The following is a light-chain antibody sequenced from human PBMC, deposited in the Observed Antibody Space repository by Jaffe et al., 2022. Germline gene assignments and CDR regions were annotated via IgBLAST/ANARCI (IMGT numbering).Light chain of an antibody. V-gene: IGKV3-20*01. Sequence: EIVLTQSPGTLSLSPGERATLSCRASQSVSSNYLAWYQQKPGQAPRLLIYGASSRAAGVPDRFSGSGSGTDFTLTISRLEPEDFAVYYCQQYGRSLPYTFGQGTKLEIQ. CDR2: GAS. CDR3: QQYGRSLPYT. J-gene: IGKJ2*01. CDR1: QSVSSNY.